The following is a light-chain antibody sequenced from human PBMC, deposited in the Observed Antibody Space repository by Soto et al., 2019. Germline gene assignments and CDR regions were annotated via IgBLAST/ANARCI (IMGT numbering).Light chain of an antibody. CDR3: QQYKSYLRT. CDR2: AAS. V-gene: IGKV1-5*01. CDR1: QTISSW. J-gene: IGKJ1*01. Sequence: QSPSTLSASVGDRVTITCRASQTISSWLAWYQQKPGKAPKLLIYAASTLESGVSSRFSGRGSGTEFTLTINSLQPEDFATYYCQQYKSYLRTFGQGTKVDIK.